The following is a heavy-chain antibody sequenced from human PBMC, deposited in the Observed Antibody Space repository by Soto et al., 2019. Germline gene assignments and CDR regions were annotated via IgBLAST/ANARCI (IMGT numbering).Heavy chain of an antibody. Sequence: SETMATTCIVSGYSGRSSDYYWAFIRHESGKGLECIGSMFYSGLTYYNPSLKSRVNMSVDTSKKQFSVRLNSVTAADKAVYYSAKLSVSLSGPYGIHVWGQGTTVPVSS. CDR1: GYSGRSSDYY. CDR3: AKLSVSLSGPYGIHV. D-gene: IGHD2-15*01. CDR2: MFYSGLT. J-gene: IGHJ6*01. V-gene: IGHV4-39*01.